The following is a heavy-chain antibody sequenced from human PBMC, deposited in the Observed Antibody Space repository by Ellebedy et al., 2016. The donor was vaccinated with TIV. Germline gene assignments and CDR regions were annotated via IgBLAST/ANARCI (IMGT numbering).Heavy chain of an antibody. D-gene: IGHD6-13*01. CDR3: ARAAAVGGYYMDV. V-gene: IGHV3-30*04. Sequence: GESLKISCEASGFTLNSYAMHWVRQAPGKGLEWVALTSNDGKKKYYVDSVQGRFTFSRDSSKNRLYLQMNSLRGDDTAVYFCARAAAVGGYYMDVWGKGTTVTVSS. CDR2: TSNDGKKK. CDR1: GFTLNSYA. J-gene: IGHJ6*03.